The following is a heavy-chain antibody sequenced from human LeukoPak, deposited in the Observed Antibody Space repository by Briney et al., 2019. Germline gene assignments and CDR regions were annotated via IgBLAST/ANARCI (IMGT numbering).Heavy chain of an antibody. D-gene: IGHD1-26*01. CDR2: INPSGGYT. Sequence: GASVKVSCKPSGYTFTSYYMHWVRQAPGQGLEWMGIINPSGGYTTYAQSLQGRVSMTRDMSTNTIYMEMSSLRSEDTAIYYCATSSGSYLIYFEYWGQGTLVTVSS. V-gene: IGHV1-46*01. CDR3: ATSSGSYLIYFEY. J-gene: IGHJ4*03. CDR1: GYTFTSYY.